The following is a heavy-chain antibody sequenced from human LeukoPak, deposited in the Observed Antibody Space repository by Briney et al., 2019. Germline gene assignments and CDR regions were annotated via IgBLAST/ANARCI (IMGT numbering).Heavy chain of an antibody. J-gene: IGHJ6*02. CDR2: IYFSGST. CDR3: ASRDWYYYYGLDV. V-gene: IGHV4-39*07. Sequence: SSETLSLTCTVSGGPIRSSSHYWGWIRQPPGKGLEWIGSIYFSGSTYYNPSLKSRVTISVDTSKNQFSLKVSSVTAADTAVYYCASRDWYYYYGLDVWGQGTTVTVSS. CDR1: GGPIRSSSHY. D-gene: IGHD3/OR15-3a*01.